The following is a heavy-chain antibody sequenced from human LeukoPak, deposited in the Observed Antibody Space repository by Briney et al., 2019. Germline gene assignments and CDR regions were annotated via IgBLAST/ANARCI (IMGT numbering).Heavy chain of an antibody. V-gene: IGHV4-34*01. CDR1: GGSFSGYY. CDR3: ARALSYDILTGYYIDY. CDR2: INHSGST. D-gene: IGHD3-9*01. J-gene: IGHJ4*02. Sequence: SETLSLTCAVYGGSFSGYYWSWIRQPPGKGLEWIGEINHSGSTNYNPSLKSRVTISVDTSKNQFSLKLSSVTAADTAVYYCARALSYDILTGYYIDYWGQGTLVTVSS.